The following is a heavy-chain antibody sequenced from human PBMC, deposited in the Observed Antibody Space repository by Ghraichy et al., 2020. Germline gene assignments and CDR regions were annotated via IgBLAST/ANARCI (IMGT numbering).Heavy chain of an antibody. CDR1: GGSFSGYY. Sequence: SQTLSLTCAVYGGSFSGYYWSWIRQPPGKGLEWIGEINHSGSTNYNPSLKSRVTISVDTSKNQFSLKLSSVTAADTAVYYCARGATLYKVPSLFDYWGQGTLVTVSS. V-gene: IGHV4-34*01. J-gene: IGHJ4*02. CDR2: INHSGST. D-gene: IGHD3-16*02. CDR3: ARGATLYKVPSLFDY.